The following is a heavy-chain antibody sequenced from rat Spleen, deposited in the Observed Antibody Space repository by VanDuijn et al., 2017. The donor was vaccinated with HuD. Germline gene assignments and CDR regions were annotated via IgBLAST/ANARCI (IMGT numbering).Heavy chain of an antibody. V-gene: IGHV3-3*01. CDR3: ARMNSGYGVMDA. J-gene: IGHJ4*01. Sequence: EVQLQESGPGLVKPSQSLSLTCSVAGYSITSSYRWNWIRKFPGNKLEWMGYINSAGSTNYNPSLKSRISITRDTSKNQFFLQVNSVTTEDTATYYCARMNSGYGVMDAWGQGASVTVSS. CDR2: INSAGST. D-gene: IGHD4-3*01. CDR1: GYSITSSYR.